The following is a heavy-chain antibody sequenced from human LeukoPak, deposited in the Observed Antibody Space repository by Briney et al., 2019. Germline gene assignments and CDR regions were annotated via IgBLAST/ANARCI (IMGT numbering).Heavy chain of an antibody. J-gene: IGHJ4*02. CDR1: GFTFSSYA. Sequence: GRSLRLSCAASGFTFSSYAMHWVRQAPGKGLEWVAHIKEDGSEKYYVDSVKGRFTISRDNTKNSLYVQMNNLRAEDTAVYYCARDKRVGPSLFDYWGQGTLVTVSS. CDR3: ARDKRVGPSLFDY. V-gene: IGHV3-7*01. CDR2: IKEDGSEK. D-gene: IGHD1-26*01.